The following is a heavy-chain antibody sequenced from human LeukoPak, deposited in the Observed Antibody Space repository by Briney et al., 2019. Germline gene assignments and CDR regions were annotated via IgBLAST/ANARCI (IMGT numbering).Heavy chain of an antibody. Sequence: SEALSLTCTVSGGSISSGDNYWSWIRQPPGKGLEWIGYIYYSGSTYYNPSLKSRVTISVDTSKNQFSLKLSSVTAADTAVYYCARVAGEVYAFDIWGQGTMVTVSS. CDR3: ARVAGEVYAFDI. D-gene: IGHD7-27*01. V-gene: IGHV4-30-4*08. CDR1: GGSISSGDNY. CDR2: IYYSGST. J-gene: IGHJ3*02.